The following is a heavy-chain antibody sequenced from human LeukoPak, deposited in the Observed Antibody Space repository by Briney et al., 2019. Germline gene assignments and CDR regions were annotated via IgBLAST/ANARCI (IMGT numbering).Heavy chain of an antibody. CDR2: IDPSDSYT. CDR3: ALRGGPSSSYYYYYGMDV. D-gene: IGHD6-6*01. V-gene: IGHV5-10-1*01. J-gene: IGHJ6*02. Sequence: GESLKISCKGSGYSFTSYWISWVRQLPGKGLEWMGRIDPSDSYTNYSPSFQGHVTISADKSISTAYLQWSSLKASDTAMYYCALRGGPSSSYYYYYGMDVWGQGTTVTVSS. CDR1: GYSFTSYW.